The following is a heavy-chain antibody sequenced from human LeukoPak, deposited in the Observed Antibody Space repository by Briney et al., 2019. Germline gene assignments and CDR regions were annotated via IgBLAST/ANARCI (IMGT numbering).Heavy chain of an antibody. CDR3: ARASFIAARPYDP. V-gene: IGHV4-34*01. CDR1: GGSISSYY. Sequence: SETLSLTCTVSGGSISSYYWSWIRQPPGKGLEWIGEINHSGSTNYNPSLKSRVTISVDTSKNQFSLKLSSVTAADTAVYYCARASFIAARPYDPWGQGTLVTVSS. D-gene: IGHD6-6*01. J-gene: IGHJ5*02. CDR2: INHSGST.